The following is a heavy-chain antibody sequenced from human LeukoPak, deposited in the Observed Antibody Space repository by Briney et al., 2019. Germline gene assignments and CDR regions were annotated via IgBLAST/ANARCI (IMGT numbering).Heavy chain of an antibody. D-gene: IGHD2-21*01. CDR2: IRFDGSNE. J-gene: IGHJ4*02. V-gene: IGHV3-30*02. Sequence: PGGSLRLSCVASGFTFSSYGMHWVRQAPGKGLEWVAFIRFDGSNEYYADSVKGLFTISRDNAKDTLYLQMNSLRPDDTAMYYCAKDTDIGDFKGGDFDYWGQGTLVTVSS. CDR1: GFTFSSYG. CDR3: AKDTDIGDFKGGDFDY.